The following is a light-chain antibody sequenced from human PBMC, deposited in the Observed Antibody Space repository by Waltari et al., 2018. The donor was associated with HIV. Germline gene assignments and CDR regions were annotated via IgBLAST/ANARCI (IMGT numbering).Light chain of an antibody. CDR1: QSVNSSY. V-gene: IGKV3-20*01. CDR2: GAS. J-gene: IGKJ1*01. CDR3: QQYGRT. Sequence: EGVLTQSPATLSLSPGERATLSCRASQSVNSSYLAWYQQIPGQAPRLLIYGASTRATGIPDRFRGSGSETDFTLTINRLEPEDSAVYYCQQYGRTFGQGTKVEL.